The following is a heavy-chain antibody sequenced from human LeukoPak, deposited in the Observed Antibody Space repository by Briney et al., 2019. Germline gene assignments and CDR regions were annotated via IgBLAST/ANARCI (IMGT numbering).Heavy chain of an antibody. D-gene: IGHD1-14*01. CDR2: IYYSGST. Sequence: PSEALSLTCTVSGDSVSSSNYYWAWIRQPPGKGLEWIGNIYYSGSTYYNPSLKSRLTISVDTSKNQFSLKLTSVTAADTAVYYCARLNKPGWFDPWGQGTLVTVSS. CDR1: GDSVSSSNYY. V-gene: IGHV4-39*01. CDR3: ARLNKPGWFDP. J-gene: IGHJ5*02.